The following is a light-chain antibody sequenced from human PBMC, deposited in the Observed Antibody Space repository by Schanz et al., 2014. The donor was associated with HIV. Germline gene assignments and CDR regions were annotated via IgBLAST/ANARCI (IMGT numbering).Light chain of an antibody. J-gene: IGKJ4*01. V-gene: IGKV3-15*01. CDR1: QSVSSQ. Sequence: IVLTQSPASLSLSPGERATLSCRASQSVSSQLAWYQQRPGQAPRLLIYGASTRATGIPARFSGSGSGTEFTLTISSLQPEDFATYYCQQPASYPLTFGGGTKVEIK. CDR3: QQPASYPLT. CDR2: GAS.